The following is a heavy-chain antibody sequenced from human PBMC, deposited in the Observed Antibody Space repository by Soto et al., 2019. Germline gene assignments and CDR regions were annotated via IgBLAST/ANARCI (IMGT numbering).Heavy chain of an antibody. J-gene: IGHJ3*02. V-gene: IGHV4-59*01. CDR3: ARVVRDCSGDSCYFDAFDI. CDR2: IYYSGST. D-gene: IGHD2-15*01. Sequence: PSEILSLTYTVAGGYISSYYGSWIRQHPGKGLEWIGYIYYSGSTNYNPSLKSRVTISVDTSKNQFSLKLSSVTAADTAVYYCARVVRDCSGDSCYFDAFDIWVQGTMVTVSS. CDR1: GGYISSYY.